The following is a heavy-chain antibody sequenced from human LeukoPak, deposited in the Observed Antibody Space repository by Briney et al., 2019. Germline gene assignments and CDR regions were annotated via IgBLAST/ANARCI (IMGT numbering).Heavy chain of an antibody. J-gene: IGHJ4*02. V-gene: IGHV4-39*01. CDR1: GGSMTTNNYY. D-gene: IGHD5-18*01. CDR3: ARQFGYSYGHFDY. Sequence: SETLSLTCSVSGGSMTTNNYYWGWTRQPPGKGLERIVSIDYSGSTYYNPSLKSRVTISVGTSEHQFSLKLSSVTAADTAIYYCARQFGYSYGHFDYWGQGSLVIVSS. CDR2: IDYSGST.